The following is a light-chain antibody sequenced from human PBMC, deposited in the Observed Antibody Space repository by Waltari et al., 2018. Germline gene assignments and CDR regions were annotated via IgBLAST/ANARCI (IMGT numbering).Light chain of an antibody. Sequence: DIQMTQSPSSLSAFVGDRVIIPCRASHSIGTSLNWYQQKPGKAPKLLIYATSTLQSGVPSRFRGSGSGTDFTLTISSLQPEDFATYSCHQNYSPPPTFGQGTTVEIK. J-gene: IGKJ1*01. CDR2: ATS. CDR1: HSIGTS. V-gene: IGKV1-39*01. CDR3: HQNYSPPPT.